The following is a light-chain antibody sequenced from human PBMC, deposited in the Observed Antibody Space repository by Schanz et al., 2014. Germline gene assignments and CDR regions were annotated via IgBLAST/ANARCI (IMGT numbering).Light chain of an antibody. Sequence: QSVLTQPPSASGTPGQRVTISCSGSSSNIGSNTVNWYQHLPGTAPKLLIYSNTLRPSGVPDRFSGSKSGTSASLAISGLQSEDEADYYCAAWDDSLSGYWVFGGGTKLTVL. CDR1: SSNIGSNT. V-gene: IGLV1-44*01. CDR2: SNT. CDR3: AAWDDSLSGYWV. J-gene: IGLJ3*02.